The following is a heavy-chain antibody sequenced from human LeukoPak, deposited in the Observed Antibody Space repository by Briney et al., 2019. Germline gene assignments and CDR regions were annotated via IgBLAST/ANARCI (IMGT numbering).Heavy chain of an antibody. V-gene: IGHV4-34*01. CDR2: INHSGST. J-gene: IGHJ4*02. CDR1: GGSFSGYY. CDR3: ARGSHYDILTGCYSGCDY. D-gene: IGHD3-9*01. Sequence: PSETLSLTCAVYGGSFSGYYWSWIRQPPGKGLEWIGEINHSGSTNYNPSLKSRVTISVDTSKNQFSLKLSSVTAADTAVYYCARGSHYDILTGCYSGCDYWGQGTLVTVSS.